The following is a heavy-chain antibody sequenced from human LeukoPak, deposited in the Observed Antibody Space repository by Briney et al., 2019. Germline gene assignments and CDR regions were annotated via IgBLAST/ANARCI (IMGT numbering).Heavy chain of an antibody. V-gene: IGHV4-30-4*01. CDR2: IYYSGST. Sequence: SETLSLTRTVYGGSISSGDYYWSWIRQPPGKGLEWIGYIYYSGSTYYNPSLKSRVTISVDTSKNQFPLKLSSVTAADTAVYYCARERGRDGYNWVFDYWGQGTLVTVSS. D-gene: IGHD5-24*01. J-gene: IGHJ4*02. CDR1: GGSISSGDYY. CDR3: ARERGRDGYNWVFDY.